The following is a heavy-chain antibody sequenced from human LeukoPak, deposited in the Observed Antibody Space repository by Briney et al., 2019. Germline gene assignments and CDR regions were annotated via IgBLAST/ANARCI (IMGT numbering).Heavy chain of an antibody. V-gene: IGHV3-33*01. CDR2: IWYDGSNK. CDR1: GFTFSSYG. J-gene: IGHJ4*02. CDR3: ARDGGSGILD. Sequence: GGSLRLSCAASGFTFSSYGMHWVRQAPGKGLEWVAVIWYDGSNKNHGDSVKGRFTISRDNSKNTLYLQMNSLRAEDTAVYYCARDGGSGILDWGQGTLVTVSS. D-gene: IGHD3-10*01.